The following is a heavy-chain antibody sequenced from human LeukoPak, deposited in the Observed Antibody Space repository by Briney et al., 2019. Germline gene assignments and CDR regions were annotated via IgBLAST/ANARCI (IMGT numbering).Heavy chain of an antibody. CDR2: IRYDGSNK. V-gene: IGHV3-30*02. CDR3: AKAGSRSSGPFLAEYFQH. D-gene: IGHD6-19*01. J-gene: IGHJ1*01. Sequence: GGSLRLSCAASGFTFSSYGMHWVRQAPGKGLEWVAFIRYDGSNKYYADSVKGRFTISRDNSKNTLYLQMNSLRAEDTAVYSCAKAGSRSSGPFLAEYFQHWGQGTLVTVSS. CDR1: GFTFSSYG.